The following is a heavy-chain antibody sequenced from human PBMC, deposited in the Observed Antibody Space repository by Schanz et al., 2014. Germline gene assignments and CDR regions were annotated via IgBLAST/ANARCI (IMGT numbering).Heavy chain of an antibody. Sequence: EVQLVESGGGLIQPGGSLRLSCAASGFTFSGYSMNWVRQAPGKGLEWVAYISSSSSTIHYADSVKGRFTISRDNSKNSLYLQMNSLRAEDTAVYYCARIGGSVFDYWAQGTLVTVSS. CDR3: ARIGGSVFDY. CDR1: GFTFSGYS. CDR2: ISSSSSTI. D-gene: IGHD3-10*01. V-gene: IGHV3-48*04. J-gene: IGHJ4*02.